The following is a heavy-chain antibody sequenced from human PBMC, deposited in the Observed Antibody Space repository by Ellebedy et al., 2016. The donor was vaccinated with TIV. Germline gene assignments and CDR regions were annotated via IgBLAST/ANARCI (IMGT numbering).Heavy chain of an antibody. V-gene: IGHV4-4*02. CDR1: GGSISSSNW. J-gene: IGHJ4*02. D-gene: IGHD3-10*01. CDR3: AGLYGSGNYFDY. Sequence: SETLSLTCAVSGGSISSSNWWSWVRQPPGKGLEWIGEIYHSGSTNYNPSLKSRVTISVDKSKNQFSLKLSSVTAADTAVYYCAGLYGSGNYFDYWGQGTLVTVSS. CDR2: IYHSGST.